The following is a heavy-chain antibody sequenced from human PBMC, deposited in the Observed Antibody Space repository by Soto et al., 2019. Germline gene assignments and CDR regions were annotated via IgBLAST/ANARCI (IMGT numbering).Heavy chain of an antibody. CDR2: VSGSGTTS. V-gene: IGHV3-23*01. J-gene: IGHJ5*02. Sequence: EVQLLESGGGLVQPGGSLRLSCAASGFTFSRYDMNWVRQAPGKGLEWVSVVSGSGTTSYYADSVKGRFIISRDNSKNTLYLQMNSLRAEDTALYYCAKMGYSSDWSWGQGTLVTVSS. D-gene: IGHD6-19*01. CDR1: GFTFSRYD. CDR3: AKMGYSSDWS.